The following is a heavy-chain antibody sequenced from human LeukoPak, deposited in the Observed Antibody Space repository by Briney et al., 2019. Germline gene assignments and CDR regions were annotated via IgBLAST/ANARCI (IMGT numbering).Heavy chain of an antibody. D-gene: IGHD6-13*01. V-gene: IGHV1-8*03. J-gene: IGHJ6*03. CDR3: ARGRLRSRARSAYYYYYMDV. Sequence: ASVKVSCKASGYTFTGYYMHWVRQAPGQGLEWMGWMNPNSGNTGYAQKFQGRVTITRNTSISTAYMELSSLRSEDTAVYYCARGRLRSRARSAYYYYYMDVWGKGTTVTVSS. CDR1: GYTFTGYY. CDR2: MNPNSGNT.